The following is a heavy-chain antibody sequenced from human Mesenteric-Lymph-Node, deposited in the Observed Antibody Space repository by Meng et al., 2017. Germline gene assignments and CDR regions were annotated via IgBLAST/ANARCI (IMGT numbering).Heavy chain of an antibody. CDR2: NFNDGRT. Sequence: QMQLQEPGPGLVRPSETLSLTCSVSGASVSINPSSWTWVRQPPGKGLEWIGYNFNDGRTNYNPSLKTRVTMSIDTSKNQFSLTLSSVTAADTAIYYCARDNMGSIDYWGQGILVTVSS. D-gene: IGHD1-26*01. V-gene: IGHV4-61*01. CDR1: GASVSINPSS. CDR3: ARDNMGSIDY. J-gene: IGHJ4*02.